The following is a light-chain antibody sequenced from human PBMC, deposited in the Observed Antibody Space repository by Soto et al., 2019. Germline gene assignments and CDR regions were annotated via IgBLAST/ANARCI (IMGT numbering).Light chain of an antibody. CDR3: QQTYSTFVS. J-gene: IGKJ4*01. CDR1: QTISTF. V-gene: IGKV1-39*01. Sequence: DIQMTQSPSSLSASVGDRVTITCRSSQTISTFLHWFQQKPGKAPNLLIYDASSLQGGVPSRFSGSGSGTDFTLTISSLQPEDFGTYYCQQTYSTFVSFGGGTKVEMK. CDR2: DAS.